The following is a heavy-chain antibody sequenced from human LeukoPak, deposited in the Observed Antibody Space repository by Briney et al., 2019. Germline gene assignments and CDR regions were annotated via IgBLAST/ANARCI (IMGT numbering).Heavy chain of an antibody. CDR1: GGSISSSSYY. V-gene: IGHV4-39*01. D-gene: IGHD6-19*01. CDR2: IYYSGST. CDR3: ARGGQWLVPLDY. J-gene: IGHJ4*02. Sequence: SETLSLTCTVSGGSISSSSYYWGWIRQPPGKGLEWIGSIYYSGSTYYNPSLKSRVTISVDTSKNQFSLKLSSVTAADTAVYYCARGGQWLVPLDYWGQGTLVTVSS.